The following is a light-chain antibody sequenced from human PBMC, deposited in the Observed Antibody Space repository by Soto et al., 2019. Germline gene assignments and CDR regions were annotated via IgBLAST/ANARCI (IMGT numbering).Light chain of an antibody. V-gene: IGKV2D-29*02. J-gene: IGKJ5*01. CDR3: MQSTQTPPT. Sequence: LMTSSAVARPVSPGERATIFCRSSQILLHTNGNNYLDWYLQKAGQSPQLLIYEVSTRVSGAPDRFSGSGSGADFTLEISRVETDDVGIYYCMQSTQTPPTFGQGTRLDIK. CDR2: EVS. CDR1: QILLHTNGNNY.